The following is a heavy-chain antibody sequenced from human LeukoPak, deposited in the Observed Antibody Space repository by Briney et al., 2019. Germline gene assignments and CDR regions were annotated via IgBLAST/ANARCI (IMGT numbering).Heavy chain of an antibody. V-gene: IGHV4-59*08. J-gene: IGHJ5*02. CDR1: GGSISRYY. CDR2: ISYSGST. CDR3: ASGIADRYNWFDP. Sequence: SETLSLTCTVPGGSISRYYWSWIRQPPGKGLEWIGYISYSGSTNYNPSLKSRVTISVDTSKNQFSLKLSSVTAADTAVYYCASGIADRYNWFDPWGQGTLVTVSS. D-gene: IGHD6-13*01.